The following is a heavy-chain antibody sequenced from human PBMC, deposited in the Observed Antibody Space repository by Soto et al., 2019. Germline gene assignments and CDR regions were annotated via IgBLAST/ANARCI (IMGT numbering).Heavy chain of an antibody. D-gene: IGHD3-3*01. CDR3: ARDRYDFWSGTIYYYYGMDV. J-gene: IGHJ6*02. Sequence: SETLSLTCTVSGGSISSGGYYWSWIRQHPGKGLEWIGYIYYSGSTYYNPSLKSRVTISVDTSKNQFSLKLSSVTAADTAVYYCARDRYDFWSGTIYYYYGMDVWGQGTTVTVSS. V-gene: IGHV4-31*03. CDR2: IYYSGST. CDR1: GGSISSGGYY.